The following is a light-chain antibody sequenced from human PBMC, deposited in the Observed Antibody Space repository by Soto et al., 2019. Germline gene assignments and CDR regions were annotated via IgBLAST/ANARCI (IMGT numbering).Light chain of an antibody. CDR2: DAS. V-gene: IGKV3-11*01. J-gene: IGKJ1*01. CDR3: QQSSSWPLT. CDR1: QSVRTY. Sequence: EIVLTQSPATLSLSPGDSATLSCRASQSVRTYLGWYQQKPGQAPRLLIYDASHRATGIPARFSGSGSGTDFTLTISSLEPEDFAVYYCQQSSSWPLTFGQGTKVEIK.